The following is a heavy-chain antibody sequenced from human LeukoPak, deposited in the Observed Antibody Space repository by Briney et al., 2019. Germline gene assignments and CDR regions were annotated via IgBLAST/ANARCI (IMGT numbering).Heavy chain of an antibody. CDR1: GFTFSSYS. V-gene: IGHV3-23*01. CDR2: ISGSGGST. D-gene: IGHD6-13*01. CDR3: AKDRRIAAAGTGFDY. J-gene: IGHJ4*02. Sequence: GGSLRLSCAASGFTFSSYSMNWVRQAPGKGLEWVSAISGSGGSTYYADSVKGRFTISRDNSKNTLYLQMNSLRAEDTAVYYCAKDRRIAAAGTGFDYWGQGTLVTVSS.